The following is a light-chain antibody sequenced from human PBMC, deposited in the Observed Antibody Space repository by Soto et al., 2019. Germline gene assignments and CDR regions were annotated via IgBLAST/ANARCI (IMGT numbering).Light chain of an antibody. V-gene: IGLV1-40*01. J-gene: IGLJ1*01. Sequence: QSVLTQPPPVSGAPGQRVTISCTGSSSNIGAGYDVHWYQQRPGTAPKLLIFGNINRPSGVPDRFSGSKSGTSASLAITGLQAEDVADYYCQSYDISLHNYVFGTGTKVTVL. CDR2: GNI. CDR3: QSYDISLHNYV. CDR1: SSNIGAGYD.